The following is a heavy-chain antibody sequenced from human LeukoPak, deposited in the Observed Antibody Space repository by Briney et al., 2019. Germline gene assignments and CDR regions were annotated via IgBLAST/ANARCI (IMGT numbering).Heavy chain of an antibody. J-gene: IGHJ3*02. D-gene: IGHD2-21*02. CDR3: ARGATLAYCGGDCYSEGAFDI. V-gene: IGHV3-74*01. Sequence: GSLRLSCAASGFTFSNYWMHWVRQAPGKGLVWVSHINSDGSSTNYADSVKGRFTISRDNAKNTLYLQMNSLRAEDTAVYYCARGATLAYCGGDCYSEGAFDIWGQGTMVTVSS. CDR1: GFTFSNYW. CDR2: INSDGSST.